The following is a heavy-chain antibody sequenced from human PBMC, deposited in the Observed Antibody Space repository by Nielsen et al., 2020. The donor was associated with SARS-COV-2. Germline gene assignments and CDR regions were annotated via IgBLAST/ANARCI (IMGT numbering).Heavy chain of an antibody. V-gene: IGHV3-13*04. CDR1: GFTFSSYD. J-gene: IGHJ4*02. D-gene: IGHD2-2*01. CDR3: ARSAKRYFSSTSCPPYYFDY. CDR2: IGTAGDT. Sequence: GESLKISCAASGFTFSSYDMHWVRQATGKGLEWVSAIGTAGDTYYPGSVKGRFTISRENAKNSLYLQMNSLRAGDTAVYYCARSAKRYFSSTSCPPYYFDYWGQGTLVTVSS.